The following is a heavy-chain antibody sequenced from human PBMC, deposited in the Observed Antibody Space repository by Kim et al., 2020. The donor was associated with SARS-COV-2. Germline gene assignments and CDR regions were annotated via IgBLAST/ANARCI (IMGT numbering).Heavy chain of an antibody. J-gene: IGHJ4*02. CDR3: ARVLRFKRVVPAAIGY. D-gene: IGHD2-2*02. V-gene: IGHV1-8*01. CDR1: GYTFTSYD. Sequence: ASVKVSCKASGYTFTSYDINWVRQATGQGLEWMGWMNPNSGNTGYAQKFQGRVTMTRNTSISTAYMELSSLRSEDTAVYYCARVLRFKRVVPAAIGYWGQGTLVTVSS. CDR2: MNPNSGNT.